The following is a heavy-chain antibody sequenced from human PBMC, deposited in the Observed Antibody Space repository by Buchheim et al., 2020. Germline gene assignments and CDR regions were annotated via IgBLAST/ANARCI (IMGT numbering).Heavy chain of an antibody. CDR1: CGSISSGGYY. Sequence: QVQLQESGPGLVKPSQTLSLTCTVSCGSISSGGYYWRWIRQHPGKGLEWIGYIYYSGSTYYNPSLQSRVSISVDTSKHQFSLKLSSVTAADTAVYYCARTAYYDSSGYPFDYWGQGTL. CDR3: ARTAYYDSSGYPFDY. D-gene: IGHD3-22*01. J-gene: IGHJ4*02. V-gene: IGHV4-31*03. CDR2: IYYSGST.